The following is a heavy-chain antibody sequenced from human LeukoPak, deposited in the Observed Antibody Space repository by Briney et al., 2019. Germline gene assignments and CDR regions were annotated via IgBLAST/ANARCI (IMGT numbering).Heavy chain of an antibody. CDR3: AKDHDNTDYYYYFDS. V-gene: IGHV3-23*01. J-gene: IGHJ4*02. Sequence: PGGSLIISCAASGFNFNAYAMTWVRQAPGKGLEWVSSISKNGKTTFYKDSVKGRFTIPRDNSKDTLHLQMDRLRAEDTALYFCAKDHDNTDYYYYFDSWGPGTLVTVSS. CDR2: ISKNGKTT. CDR1: GFNFNAYA. D-gene: IGHD2-21*02.